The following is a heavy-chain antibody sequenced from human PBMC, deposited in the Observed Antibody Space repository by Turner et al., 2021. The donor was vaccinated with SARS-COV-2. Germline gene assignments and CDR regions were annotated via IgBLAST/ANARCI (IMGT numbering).Heavy chain of an antibody. CDR1: GGSISSYDYY. CDR3: ARRGDY. V-gene: IGHV4-39*01. D-gene: IGHD3-16*01. CDR2: MYYSGTP. Sequence: QLQESGPGVVKPSETLSLTCTVSGGSISSYDYYWDWIRQPPGMGLEWIGSMYYSGTPHYNPSLRGRVTISIDTSKNQFSLKVTSVTATDTAVYYCARRGDYWGQGMLVTVSS. J-gene: IGHJ4*02.